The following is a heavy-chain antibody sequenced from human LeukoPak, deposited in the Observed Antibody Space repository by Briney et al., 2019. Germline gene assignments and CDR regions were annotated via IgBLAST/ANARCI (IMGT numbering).Heavy chain of an antibody. CDR3: AKDVRGYNRPFDY. V-gene: IGHV3-23*01. J-gene: IGHJ4*02. D-gene: IGHD3-10*02. Sequence: PGGSLRLSCAASGFTFCSCAMNWVRQAPGKGLEWLSSINGSGAYTYYADSVEGRFTISRDNSQNTLYLQMNSLRAEDTAVYYCAKDVRGYNRPFDYWGQGTLVTVSS. CDR1: GFTFCSCA. CDR2: INGSGAYT.